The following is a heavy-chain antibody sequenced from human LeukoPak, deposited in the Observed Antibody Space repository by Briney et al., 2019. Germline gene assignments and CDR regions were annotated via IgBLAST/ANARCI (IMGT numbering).Heavy chain of an antibody. CDR2: IYSSGST. CDR3: ARGDPFRAGWFDP. Sequence: SETLSLTCTVSGGSISSGSYYWNWIRQPAGKGLEWIGRIYSSGSTNYNPSLNSRVTISLDTSKNQFSLRLSSVTAEDAAVYYCARGDPFRAGWFDPWGQGTLVTVSS. CDR1: GGSISSGSYY. V-gene: IGHV4-61*02. J-gene: IGHJ5*02. D-gene: IGHD6-13*01.